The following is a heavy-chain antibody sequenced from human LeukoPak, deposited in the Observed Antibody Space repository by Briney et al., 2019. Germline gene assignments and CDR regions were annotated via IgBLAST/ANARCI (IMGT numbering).Heavy chain of an antibody. CDR3: ARSTTQYSSSSADAFDI. CDR2: MNPNSGNT. J-gene: IGHJ3*02. Sequence: ASVKVSCKASGYTFTSYGINWVRQATGQGLEWMGWMNPNSGNTGYAQKFQGRVTITRNTSISTAYMELSSLRSEDTAVYYCARSTTQYSSSSADAFDIWGQGTMVTVSS. D-gene: IGHD6-13*01. V-gene: IGHV1-8*03. CDR1: GYTFTSYG.